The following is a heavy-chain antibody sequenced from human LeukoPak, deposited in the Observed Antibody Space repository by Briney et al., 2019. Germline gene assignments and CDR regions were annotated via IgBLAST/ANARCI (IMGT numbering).Heavy chain of an antibody. CDR3: ATKGGWLLHYFDY. Sequence: GGSLRLSCEASGFTFSSYAMSWVRQAPGKGLEWVSAISGSGGSTYYADSVKGRFTISRDNSKNTLYLQMNSLRAEDTAVYYCATKGGWLLHYFDYWGQGTLVTVSS. CDR2: ISGSGGST. V-gene: IGHV3-23*01. CDR1: GFTFSSYA. J-gene: IGHJ4*02. D-gene: IGHD2-15*01.